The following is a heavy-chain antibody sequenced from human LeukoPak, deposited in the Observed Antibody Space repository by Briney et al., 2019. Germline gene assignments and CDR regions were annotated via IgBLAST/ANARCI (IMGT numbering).Heavy chain of an antibody. J-gene: IGHJ4*02. CDR1: GGSISSYY. CDR2: IYYSGST. Sequence: SETLSLTCTVSGGSISSYYWSWIRQPPGKGLEWIGYIYYSGSTNYNPSLKSRVTISVDTSKNQFSLKLSSVTAVDTAVYYCARGRYSSSWYAYWGQGTLVTVSS. D-gene: IGHD6-13*01. CDR3: ARGRYSSSWYAY. V-gene: IGHV4-59*01.